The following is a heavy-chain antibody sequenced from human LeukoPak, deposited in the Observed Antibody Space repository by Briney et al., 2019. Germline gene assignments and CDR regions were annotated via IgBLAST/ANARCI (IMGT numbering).Heavy chain of an antibody. J-gene: IGHJ4*02. CDR2: ISYDGSNK. V-gene: IGHV3-30-3*01. CDR1: GFTFSSYA. Sequence: PGGSLRLSCAASGFTFSSYAMHWVRQAPGKGLEWVAVISYDGSNKYYADSVKGRFTISRDNSKNTLYLQMNSLRAEDTAVYYCAVSTVRGVIINYLDYWGQGTLVTVSS. CDR3: AVSTVRGVIINYLDY. D-gene: IGHD3-10*01.